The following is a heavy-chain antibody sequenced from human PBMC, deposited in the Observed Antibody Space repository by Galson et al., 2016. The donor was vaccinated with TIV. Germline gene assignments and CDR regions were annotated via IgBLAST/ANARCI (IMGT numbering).Heavy chain of an antibody. CDR1: GFTFRAYS. Sequence: SLRLSCAASGFTFRAYSMNWVRQAPGKGLEWVASITGVSSYTYYAASVKGRFSISRENADNSLLLEMNSLKVEDTAVYFCARDSPRLCPTTSCFLHYWGQGTVVTVSS. CDR2: ITGVSSYT. V-gene: IGHV3-21*01. J-gene: IGHJ4*02. CDR3: ARDSPRLCPTTSCFLHY. D-gene: IGHD2-15*01.